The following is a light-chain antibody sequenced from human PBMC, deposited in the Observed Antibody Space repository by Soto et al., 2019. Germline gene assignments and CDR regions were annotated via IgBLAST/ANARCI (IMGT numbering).Light chain of an antibody. CDR1: QSVSNSY. Sequence: EIVLTQSPGTLSFSPLERSTLSCRASQSVSNSYLAWYQQKPGQAPRPVISDTSDRATGIPDRFSGSGSGTDFTLTISRLEPEDFAVYYCQQYDSPWTFGQGTKVDIK. J-gene: IGKJ1*01. CDR2: DTS. V-gene: IGKV3-20*01. CDR3: QQYDSPWT.